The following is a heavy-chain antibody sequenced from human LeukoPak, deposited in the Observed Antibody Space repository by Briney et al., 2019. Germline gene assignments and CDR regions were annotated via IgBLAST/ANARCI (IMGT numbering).Heavy chain of an antibody. CDR1: GGSISSSSYY. CDR3: ARDPSYCSGGSCYSGN. Sequence: PSETLSLTCTVSGGSISSSSYYWGWIRQPPGKGLEWIGSIYYSGSTYYNPSLKSRVTISVDASKNQFSLKLSSVTAADTAVYYCARDPSYCSGGSCYSGNWGQGTLVTVSS. D-gene: IGHD2-15*01. CDR2: IYYSGST. V-gene: IGHV4-39*07. J-gene: IGHJ4*02.